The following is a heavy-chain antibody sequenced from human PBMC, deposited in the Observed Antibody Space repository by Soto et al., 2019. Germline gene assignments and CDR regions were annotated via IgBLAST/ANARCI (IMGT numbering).Heavy chain of an antibody. V-gene: IGHV1-69*13. CDR1: GGTFSTFG. D-gene: IGHD4-17*01. Sequence: SVKVSCKASGGTFSTFGISWVRQAPGQGLEWMGGIIPFFGTARYSQKFEDRITTTADESTNTVYMDLRSLTSEDTAIYYCAKSAPMDAGDKYYYDFWGQGALVTVSS. CDR3: AKSAPMDAGDKYYYDF. J-gene: IGHJ4*02. CDR2: IIPFFGTA.